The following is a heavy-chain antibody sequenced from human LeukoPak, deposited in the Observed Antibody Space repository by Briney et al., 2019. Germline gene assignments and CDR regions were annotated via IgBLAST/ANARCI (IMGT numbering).Heavy chain of an antibody. V-gene: IGHV3-33*06. CDR1: GFTFSRNG. D-gene: IGHD3-16*01. CDR3: AKDDAQGGFDY. Sequence: GGSLRLSCAASGFTFSRNGMHWVRQTPGKGLEWVTVIWYDGSKKCYADSVKGRFTISRDNSKNTLYLQMNSLRAEDTAVYYCAKDDAQGGFDYWGQGTLVTVSS. J-gene: IGHJ4*02. CDR2: IWYDGSKK.